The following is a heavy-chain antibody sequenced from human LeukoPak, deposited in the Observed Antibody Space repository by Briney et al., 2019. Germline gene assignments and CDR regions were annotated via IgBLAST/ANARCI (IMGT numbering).Heavy chain of an antibody. CDR2: TYYRSKWYN. D-gene: IGHD3-22*01. Sequence: SQTLSLTCAISGDSVSSNSAAWNWIRQSPSRGLEWLGRTYYRSKWYNDYAVSVKSRITINPDTSKNQFSLRLNSVTPEDTAVYYCARFAYYYDSSGYLHAFDIWGQGTMVTVSS. CDR3: ARFAYYYDSSGYLHAFDI. V-gene: IGHV6-1*01. CDR1: GDSVSSNSAA. J-gene: IGHJ3*02.